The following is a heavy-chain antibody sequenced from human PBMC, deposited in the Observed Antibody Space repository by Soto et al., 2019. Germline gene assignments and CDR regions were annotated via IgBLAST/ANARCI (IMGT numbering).Heavy chain of an antibody. D-gene: IGHD6-19*01. CDR3: ARAQYSSGYNWFDP. Sequence: ASVKVSCKASGGTFSSYAISWVRQAPGQGLEWMGGIIPIFGTANYAQKFQGRVTITADESTSTAYMELSSLRSEDTAVYCCARAQYSSGYNWFDPWGQGTLVTVSS. CDR1: GGTFSSYA. V-gene: IGHV1-69*13. J-gene: IGHJ5*02. CDR2: IIPIFGTA.